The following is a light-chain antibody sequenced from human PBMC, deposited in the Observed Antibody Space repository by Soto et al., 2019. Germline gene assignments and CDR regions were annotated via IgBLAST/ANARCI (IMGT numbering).Light chain of an antibody. CDR1: RSVSSY. J-gene: IGKJ5*01. CDR3: QQRSNGPPIT. V-gene: IGKV3-11*01. CDR2: DAS. Sequence: IVLTQSQHTHSLSPVXXAPLSSRASRSVSSYLAWYQQKPGQDPRLLIYDASTRATGIPARFSGSGSGTEFTLTISSLEPEDFAVYYCQQRSNGPPITFGQGTRLEIK.